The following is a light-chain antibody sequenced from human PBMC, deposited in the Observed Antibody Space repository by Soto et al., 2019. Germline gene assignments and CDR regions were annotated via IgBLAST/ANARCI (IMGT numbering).Light chain of an antibody. Sequence: QSVLTLPASVSGTPRQSITISCTGTSSDVGGYNYVSWYQQHPGKASKLMIYEVSNRPSGVSNRFSGSKSGNTASLTISGLQAEDEADYYCSSYTSSSTLVFGTGTKVTVL. J-gene: IGLJ1*01. CDR2: EVS. V-gene: IGLV2-14*01. CDR3: SSYTSSSTLV. CDR1: SSDVGGYNY.